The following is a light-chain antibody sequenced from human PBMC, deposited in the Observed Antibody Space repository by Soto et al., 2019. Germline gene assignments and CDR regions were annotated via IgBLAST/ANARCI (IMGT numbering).Light chain of an antibody. CDR2: GAS. Sequence: IVWPQSPGTLSLSPGERVTLSCRDSQSVNSSYLAWYQHKPGQAPRLLIYGASTRATGIPDRFSGSGSGTDFTLTISRLEPEDFAVYYCQQYGGSPRTFGQGTKVDIK. J-gene: IGKJ1*01. CDR3: QQYGGSPRT. V-gene: IGKV3-20*01. CDR1: QSVNSSY.